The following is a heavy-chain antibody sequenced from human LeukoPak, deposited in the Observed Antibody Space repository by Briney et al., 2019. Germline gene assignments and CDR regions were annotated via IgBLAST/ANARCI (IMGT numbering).Heavy chain of an antibody. CDR1: GFTFSSYA. J-gene: IGHJ4*02. CDR3: ARSVVVTANLDY. CDR2: ISSNGGST. D-gene: IGHD2-21*02. Sequence: GGSLRLSCAASGFTFSSYAMHWVRQAPGKGLEYVSAISSNGGSTYYANSVKGRFTISRDNSKSTLYLQMGSLRAEDMAVYYCARSVVVTANLDYWGQGTLVTVSS. V-gene: IGHV3-64*01.